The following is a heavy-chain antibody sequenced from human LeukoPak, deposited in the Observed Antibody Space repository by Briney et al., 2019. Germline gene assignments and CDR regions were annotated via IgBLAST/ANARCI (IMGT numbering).Heavy chain of an antibody. CDR3: ATYYDSSGYYLAAEYFQH. V-gene: IGHV1-24*01. Sequence: PGGSLRLSCAASGFTFSSYAMHWVRQAPGKGLEWMGGFDPEDGETIYAQKFQGRVTMTEDTSTDTAYMELSSLRSEDTAVYYCATYYDSSGYYLAAEYFQHWGQGTLVTVSS. J-gene: IGHJ1*01. CDR1: GFTFSSYA. CDR2: FDPEDGET. D-gene: IGHD3-22*01.